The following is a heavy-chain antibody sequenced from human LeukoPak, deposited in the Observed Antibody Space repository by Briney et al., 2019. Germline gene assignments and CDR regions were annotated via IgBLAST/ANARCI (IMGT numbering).Heavy chain of an antibody. CDR3: AKEDIVVVPAATSDY. V-gene: IGHV3-48*01. Sequence: GGSLRLSCAASGFTFSNYSMNWVRQAPGKGLEGVSYISSSSSTIYYADSVKGRFTISRDNSKNTLYLQMNSLRAGDTAVYYCAKEDIVVVPAATSDYWGQGSLVTVSS. J-gene: IGHJ4*02. CDR1: GFTFSNYS. CDR2: ISSSSSTI. D-gene: IGHD2-2*01.